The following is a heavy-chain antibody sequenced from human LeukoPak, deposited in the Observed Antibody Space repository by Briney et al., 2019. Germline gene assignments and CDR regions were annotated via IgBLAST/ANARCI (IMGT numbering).Heavy chain of an antibody. J-gene: IGHJ5*02. CDR3: TKAPGVTTGWFDP. D-gene: IGHD4-17*01. V-gene: IGHV3-9*01. Sequence: GGSLRLSCAASGFRFADYGMHWVRQAPGEGLEWVSGISWNNNDIGYADSVKGRFTISRDNAKNSVYLQMNSLRVEDTALYYCTKAPGVTTGWFDPWGQGTPVTVSS. CDR2: ISWNNNDI. CDR1: GFRFADYG.